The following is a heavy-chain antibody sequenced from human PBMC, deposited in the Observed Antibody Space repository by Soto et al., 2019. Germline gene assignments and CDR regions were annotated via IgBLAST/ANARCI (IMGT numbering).Heavy chain of an antibody. D-gene: IGHD1-26*01. V-gene: IGHV4-59*02. CDR3: ARDGVGPFDY. CDR2: TSYSGNT. Sequence: ASETLSLTCTISGGSVSSYQWSWIRQPPGKGLEWIGLTSYSGNTVYNPSLKSRAAFSVDTSKNHFSLTLTSVTAADTAVYYCARDGVGPFDYWGQGTLVTVSS. J-gene: IGHJ4*02. CDR1: GGSVSSYQ.